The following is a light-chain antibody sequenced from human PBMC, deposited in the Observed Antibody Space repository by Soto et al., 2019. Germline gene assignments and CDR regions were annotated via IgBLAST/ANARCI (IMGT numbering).Light chain of an antibody. CDR3: QQRSNWPPT. J-gene: IGKJ2*01. CDR1: QRVSTY. V-gene: IGKV3-11*01. CDR2: DAS. Sequence: DIVLTQSPATLSLSPGESATLSCRASQRVSTYLTWYQQKRGQAPRLLIYDASNRATGIPARFSGSGSGTDFTLTISSLEPEDFAVYYCQQRSNWPPTFGQGTKLEIK.